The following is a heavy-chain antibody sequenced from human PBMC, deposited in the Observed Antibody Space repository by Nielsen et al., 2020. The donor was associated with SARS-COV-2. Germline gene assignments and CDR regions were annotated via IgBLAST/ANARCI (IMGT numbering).Heavy chain of an antibody. CDR1: GFTFDDYA. V-gene: IGHV3-9*01. CDR3: AKDTETYYYGMDV. Sequence: GGSLRLSCAASGFTFDDYAMHWVRQAPGKGLEWVSGISWNSGSIGYADSVKGRFTISRDNAKNSLYLQMNSLRAEDTALYYCAKDTETYYYGMDVWGQGTTVTVSS. CDR2: ISWNSGSI. J-gene: IGHJ6*02.